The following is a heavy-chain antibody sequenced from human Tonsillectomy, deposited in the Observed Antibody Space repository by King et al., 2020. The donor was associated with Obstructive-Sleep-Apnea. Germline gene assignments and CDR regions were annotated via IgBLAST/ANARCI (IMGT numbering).Heavy chain of an antibody. CDR2: IWYDESNK. J-gene: IGHJ6*02. D-gene: IGHD3-10*01. CDR3: ARVVPHYYGSGSYATPMDV. Sequence: VQLVESGGGVVQPGRSLRLSCAASGFTFSSYCMHCVRQAPGKGLEWVAVIWYDESNKYYADSVKGRFTISRDNSMNTLYLQMNSLRAEDTAVYYCARVVPHYYGSGSYATPMDVWGQGTTVTVSS. V-gene: IGHV3-33*01. CDR1: GFTFSSYC.